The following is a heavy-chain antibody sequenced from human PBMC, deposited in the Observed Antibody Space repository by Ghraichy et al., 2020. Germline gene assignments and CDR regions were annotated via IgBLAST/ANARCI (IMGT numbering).Heavy chain of an antibody. Sequence: SETLSLTCTVSGASINDHNWTWIRQPPGKGLEWIAFVYYTGTSYYSPSFQSRATISVDTSKSQFSLRLTSVTAADTAMYYCARLIFDMVRGGKGFYYGLDDWGQGTTITVS. V-gene: IGHV4-59*08. J-gene: IGHJ6*02. CDR2: VYYTGTS. CDR3: ARLIFDMVRGGKGFYYGLDD. D-gene: IGHD3-10*01. CDR1: GASINDHN.